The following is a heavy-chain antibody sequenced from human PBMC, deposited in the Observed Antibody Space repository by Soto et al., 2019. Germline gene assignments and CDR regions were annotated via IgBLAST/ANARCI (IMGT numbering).Heavy chain of an antibody. V-gene: IGHV4-31*03. J-gene: IGHJ6*02. Sequence: SETLSLTCTVSGGSISSGGYYWSWIRQHPWKGLEWIGYIYSSGSTYYNPSLKSRVTISVDTSKNQLSLKLSSVTAADTAVYYCAREQTRGGYSYVYLPRLGMDVWGQGTTVTVSS. CDR3: AREQTRGGYSYVYLPRLGMDV. CDR1: GGSISSGGYY. D-gene: IGHD5-18*01. CDR2: IYSSGST.